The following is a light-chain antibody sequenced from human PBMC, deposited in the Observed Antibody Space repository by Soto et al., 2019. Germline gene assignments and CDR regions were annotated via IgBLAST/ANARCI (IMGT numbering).Light chain of an antibody. Sequence: QSVLTQPPSVSEAPGQRVTISCTGSSSNIGAGYEAHWYQQVPGTAPKLLIYENNNRPSGDPDRFSGSKSGPSASLAITGLQAEDEAEYYCQSYDSSLSGDVFGTGTKLTVL. J-gene: IGLJ1*01. CDR2: ENN. V-gene: IGLV1-40*01. CDR3: QSYDSSLSGDV. CDR1: SSNIGAGYE.